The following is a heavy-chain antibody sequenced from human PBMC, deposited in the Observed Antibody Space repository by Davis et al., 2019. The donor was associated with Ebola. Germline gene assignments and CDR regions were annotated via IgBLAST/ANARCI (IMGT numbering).Heavy chain of an antibody. D-gene: IGHD4-23*01. Sequence: PSETLSLTCTVSGGSISSGGYYWSWIRQHPGKGLEWIGYIYYSGSTYYNPSLKSRVTISVDTSKNQFSLKLSSVTAADTAVYYCARCSTVVTGGGFDYWGQGTLVTVSS. J-gene: IGHJ4*02. CDR3: ARCSTVVTGGGFDY. CDR2: IYYSGST. CDR1: GGSISSGGYY. V-gene: IGHV4-31*03.